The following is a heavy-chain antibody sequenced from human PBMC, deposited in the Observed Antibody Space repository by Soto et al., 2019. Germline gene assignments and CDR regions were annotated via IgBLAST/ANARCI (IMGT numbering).Heavy chain of an antibody. CDR1: GYTFTGYY. CDR3: ASEKYSSSLDFYYYYGMDV. V-gene: IGHV1-2*02. D-gene: IGHD6-6*01. Sequence: QVQLVQSGAEVKKPGASVKVSCKASGYTFTGYYMHWVRQAPGQGLEWMGWINPNSGGTNYAQKFEGRVTITRDTSISTANMELSRLRSDDAAVYSCASEKYSSSLDFYYYYGMDVLGQGTTVTVSS. J-gene: IGHJ6*02. CDR2: INPNSGGT.